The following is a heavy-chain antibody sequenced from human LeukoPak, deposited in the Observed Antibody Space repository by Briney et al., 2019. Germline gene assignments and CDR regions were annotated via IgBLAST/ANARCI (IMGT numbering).Heavy chain of an antibody. CDR1: GYTFTSYG. D-gene: IGHD3-22*01. Sequence: GASVKVSCKASGYTFTSYGISWVRQAPGQGLEWMGWISAYNGNTNYAQKFQGRVTMTRDTSISTAYMELSRLRSDDTAVYYCARDSSGYYYPPYNWFDPWGQGTLVTVSS. CDR2: ISAYNGNT. V-gene: IGHV1-18*01. J-gene: IGHJ5*02. CDR3: ARDSSGYYYPPYNWFDP.